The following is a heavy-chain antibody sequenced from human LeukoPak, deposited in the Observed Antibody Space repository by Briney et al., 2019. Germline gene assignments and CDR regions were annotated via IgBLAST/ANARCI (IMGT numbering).Heavy chain of an antibody. CDR3: ARDYAQGGY. J-gene: IGHJ4*02. CDR1: GFTFSSYS. Sequence: GGSLRLSCAASGFTFSSYSMNWVRQAPGKGLEWVSYISSSSSTIYYADSVKGRFTISRDNAKNSLYLQMNSLRAEDTAVYYCARDYAQGGYWGQGTLVTVSP. V-gene: IGHV3-48*01. D-gene: IGHD3-16*01. CDR2: ISSSSSTI.